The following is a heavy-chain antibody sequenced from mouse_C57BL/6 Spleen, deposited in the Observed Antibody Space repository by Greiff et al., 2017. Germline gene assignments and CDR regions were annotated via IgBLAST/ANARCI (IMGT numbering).Heavy chain of an antibody. CDR1: GFTFSDYG. CDR2: ISSGSSTI. CDR3: ARHYGSSYVGWYFDV. Sequence: DVKLVESGGGLVKPGGSLKLSCAASGFTFSDYGMHWVRQAPEKGLEWVAYISSGSSTIYYADPVKGRFTISRDNAKNTLFLQMTSLRSEDTAMYYCARHYGSSYVGWYFDVWGTGTTVTVSS. D-gene: IGHD1-1*01. V-gene: IGHV5-17*01. J-gene: IGHJ1*03.